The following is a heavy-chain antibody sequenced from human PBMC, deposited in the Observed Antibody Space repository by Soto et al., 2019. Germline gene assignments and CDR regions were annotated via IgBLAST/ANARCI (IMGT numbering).Heavy chain of an antibody. CDR2: VSHDGRNS. V-gene: IGHV3-30*18. CDR1: GFTFSDYA. CDR3: AKGGRQWLVTSDFNY. D-gene: IGHD6-19*01. Sequence: VQLVESGGGVVQPGRSLRLSCAASGFTFSDYAMHWVRQAPGKGLEWVAVVSHDGRNSRYADSLRDRFTIFRDSTKNTVTLEMTTLRAKDTAVYYCAKGGRQWLVTSDFNYWGQGALVTVPS. J-gene: IGHJ4*02.